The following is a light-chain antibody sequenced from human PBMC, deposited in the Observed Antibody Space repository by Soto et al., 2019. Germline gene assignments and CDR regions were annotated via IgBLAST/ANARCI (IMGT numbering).Light chain of an antibody. V-gene: IGKV1-12*01. CDR3: QQANSFPLT. J-gene: IGKJ4*01. CDR2: SAS. Sequence: DIQMTQSPSSMSTSXCDSVTITXXASQGISSWLAWYQQKPGKAPKLLIYSASTLESGVPSRFSGSGSGTDFTLTISSLQPEDFATYYCQQANSFPLTFGGGTKVDIK. CDR1: QGISSW.